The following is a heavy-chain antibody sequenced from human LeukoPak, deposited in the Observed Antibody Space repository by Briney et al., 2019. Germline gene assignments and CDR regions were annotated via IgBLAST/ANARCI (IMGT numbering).Heavy chain of an antibody. V-gene: IGHV3-53*01. Sequence: GGSLRLSCAASGFTVSSNYMSWVRQAPGKGLEWVSVIYSGGSTYYADSVKGRFTISRDNSKNTLYLQMNSLRAEDTAVYYCARDSAIAAGFYYGMDVWGLGTTVTVSS. CDR1: GFTVSSNY. D-gene: IGHD6-13*01. J-gene: IGHJ6*02. CDR2: IYSGGST. CDR3: ARDSAIAAGFYYGMDV.